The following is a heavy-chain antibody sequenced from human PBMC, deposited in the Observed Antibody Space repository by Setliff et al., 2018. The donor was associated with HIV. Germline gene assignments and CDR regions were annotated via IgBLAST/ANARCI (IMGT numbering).Heavy chain of an antibody. CDR3: ARSRAAGFDY. CDR1: GFIFSSYE. D-gene: IGHD6-13*01. J-gene: IGHJ4*02. Sequence: GGSLRLSCAASGFIFSSYEMNWVRQAPGKGLEWVSYISSSSSTIYYADSVKGRFTISRDNAKNSLYLQMNSLRAEDTAVYYCARSRAAGFDYWGQGTLVTVSS. CDR2: ISSSSSTI. V-gene: IGHV3-48*01.